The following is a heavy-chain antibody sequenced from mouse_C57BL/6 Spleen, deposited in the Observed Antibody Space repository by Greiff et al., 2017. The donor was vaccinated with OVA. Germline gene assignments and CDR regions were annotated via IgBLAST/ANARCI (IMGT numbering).Heavy chain of an antibody. CDR3: AREWLLRYFDV. J-gene: IGHJ1*03. V-gene: IGHV3-6*01. CDR2: ISYDGSN. Sequence: EVQRVESGPGLVKPSQSLSLTCSVTGYSITSGYYWNWIRQFPGNKLEWMGYISYDGSNNYNPSLKNRISITRDTSKNQFFLKLNSVTTEDTATYYCAREWLLRYFDVWGTGTTVTVSS. CDR1: GYSITSGYY. D-gene: IGHD2-3*01.